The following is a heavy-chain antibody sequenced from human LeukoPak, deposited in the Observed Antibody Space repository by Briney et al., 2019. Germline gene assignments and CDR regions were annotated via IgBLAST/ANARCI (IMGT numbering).Heavy chain of an antibody. CDR3: AKDPPGGYYARDAFDI. J-gene: IGHJ3*02. D-gene: IGHD3-10*01. CDR2: ISGSGEST. CDR1: GFTFSSSA. V-gene: IGHV3-23*01. Sequence: PGGSLRLSCAASGFTFSSSAMSWVRQAPGKGLEWVSAISGSGESTYYADSVKGRFTISRDNSKNTLYLQMNSLRAEDTAIYYCAKDPPGGYYARDAFDIWGQGTMVTVSS.